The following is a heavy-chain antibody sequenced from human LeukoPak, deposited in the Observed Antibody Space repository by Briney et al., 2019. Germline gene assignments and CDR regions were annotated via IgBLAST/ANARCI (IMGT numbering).Heavy chain of an antibody. D-gene: IGHD2-15*01. CDR1: GFMFRNYA. V-gene: IGHV3-30-3*01. CDR2: ISYDGSNK. Sequence: PGASLRLSCAASGFMFRNYAMHWVRQAPGKGLEWVAVISYDGSNKYYADSVKGRFTISRDNSKNTLYLQMNSLRAEDTAVYYCTSFPRADTRDIVFDFWGQGALVTVSA. J-gene: IGHJ4*02. CDR3: TSFPRADTRDIVFDF.